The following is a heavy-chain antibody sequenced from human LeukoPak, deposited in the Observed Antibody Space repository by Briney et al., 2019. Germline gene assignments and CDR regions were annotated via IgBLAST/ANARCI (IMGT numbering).Heavy chain of an antibody. CDR3: ATDLHYYDSSGSPVATDN. CDR2: INHSGST. CDR1: GGSFSGYY. Sequence: SETLSLTCAVYGGSFSGYYWSWIRQPPGKGLEWIGEINHSGSTNYNPSLKSRVTISVDTSKNQFYLKLSSVTAADTAVYWCATDLHYYDSSGSPVATDNWGQGTLVTVSS. J-gene: IGHJ4*02. D-gene: IGHD3-22*01. V-gene: IGHV4-34*01.